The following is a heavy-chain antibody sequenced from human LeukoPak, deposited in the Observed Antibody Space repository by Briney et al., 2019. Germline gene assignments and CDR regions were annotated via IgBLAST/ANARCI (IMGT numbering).Heavy chain of an antibody. CDR2: ISYDGSNK. D-gene: IGHD1-26*01. Sequence: GGSLRLSCAASGFTFSSYAMHWVRQAPGKGLEWVAVISYDGSNKYYADSVKGRFTISRDNSKNTLYLQMNSQRAEDTAVYYCARVNSGSYYGYFDYWGQGTLVTVSS. CDR1: GFTFSSYA. CDR3: ARVNSGSYYGYFDY. J-gene: IGHJ4*02. V-gene: IGHV3-30-3*01.